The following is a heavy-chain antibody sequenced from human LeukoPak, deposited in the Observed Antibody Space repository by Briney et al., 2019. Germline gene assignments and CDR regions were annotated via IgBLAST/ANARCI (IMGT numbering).Heavy chain of an antibody. D-gene: IGHD2-15*01. J-gene: IGHJ4*02. CDR3: ARDRGDCSGGSCPYYFDY. CDR1: GGSISSSSYY. V-gene: IGHV4-61*01. CDR2: IYYSGST. Sequence: SETLSLTCTVSGGSISSSSYYWGWIRQPPGKGLEWIGYIYYSGSTNYNPSLKSRVTISVDTSKNQFSLKLSSVTAADTAVYYCARDRGDCSGGSCPYYFDYWGQGTLVTVSS.